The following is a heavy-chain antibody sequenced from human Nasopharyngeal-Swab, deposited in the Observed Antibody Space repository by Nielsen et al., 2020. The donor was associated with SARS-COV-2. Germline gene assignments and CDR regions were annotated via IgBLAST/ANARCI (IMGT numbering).Heavy chain of an antibody. CDR3: ARGGRGIFGVVTNFDY. J-gene: IGHJ4*02. Sequence: SETLSLTCTVSGGSISSYYWSCIRQPPGKGLEWIGYIYYSGSTNYNPSLKSRVTISVDTSKNQFSLKLSSVTAADTAVYYCARGGRGIFGVVTNFDYWGQGTLVTVSS. CDR1: GGSISSYY. D-gene: IGHD3-3*01. CDR2: IYYSGST. V-gene: IGHV4-59*01.